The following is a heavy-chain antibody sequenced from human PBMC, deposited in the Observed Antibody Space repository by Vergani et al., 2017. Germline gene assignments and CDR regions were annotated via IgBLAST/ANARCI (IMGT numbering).Heavy chain of an antibody. J-gene: IGHJ6*03. Sequence: QITLKESGPTLVKPKQTLTLTCTFSGFSLNTRGVSVAWIRQPPGKALDWLALIYWNDDQHYSPSLNNRVTITKDTSKNQVVLTITNMDYVDTGTYYCVYRKTECGTTGCFYPFYCYYYMDVWVKGTTVTVSS. CDR2: IYWNDDQ. CDR1: GFSLNTRGVS. CDR3: VYRKTECGTTGCFYPFYCYYYMDV. D-gene: IGHD1-7*01. V-gene: IGHV2-5*04.